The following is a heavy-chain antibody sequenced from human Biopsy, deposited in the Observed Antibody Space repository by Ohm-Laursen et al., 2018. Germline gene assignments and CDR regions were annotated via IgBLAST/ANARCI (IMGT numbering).Heavy chain of an antibody. J-gene: IGHJ3*02. CDR1: GGDINNYY. CDR2: VYYSGST. Sequence: GTLPLTCNVSGGDINNYYWSWIRQPPGKGLEWIGDVYYSGSTNRNPSLKSRVTILVDTSKNQFSLKLNSVTAADTAVYYCGRREVVITHDAFDTWGQGTMVTVSS. V-gene: IGHV4-59*08. CDR3: GRREVVITHDAFDT. D-gene: IGHD3-22*01.